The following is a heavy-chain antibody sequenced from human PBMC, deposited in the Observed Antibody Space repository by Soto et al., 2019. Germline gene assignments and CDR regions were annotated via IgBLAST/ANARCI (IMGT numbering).Heavy chain of an antibody. D-gene: IGHD7-27*01. CDR1: GFTFSSYA. CDR2: ISGSAGST. Sequence: GGSLRLSCAASGFTFSSYAMSWVRQAPGKGPEWVSAISGSAGSTYYADSVKGRFTISRDNSKNTLYLQMNSLRVEDTAVYYCAKGLTGAPYYAMDVWGQGTTVTVSS. J-gene: IGHJ6*02. V-gene: IGHV3-23*01. CDR3: AKGLTGAPYYAMDV.